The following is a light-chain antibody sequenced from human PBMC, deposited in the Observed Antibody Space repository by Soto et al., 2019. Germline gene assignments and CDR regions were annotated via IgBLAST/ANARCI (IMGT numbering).Light chain of an antibody. CDR1: QSVSSN. CDR2: GAS. Sequence: EIVMTQSPATLSVSPGERATLSCRASQSVSSNLAWYQQKPGQAPWLLIYGASTRATGIPARFSGSGSGTEFTLTISSLQSEDFAVYYCQQYNNWPQTFGQGTKVESK. CDR3: QQYNNWPQT. J-gene: IGKJ1*01. V-gene: IGKV3-15*01.